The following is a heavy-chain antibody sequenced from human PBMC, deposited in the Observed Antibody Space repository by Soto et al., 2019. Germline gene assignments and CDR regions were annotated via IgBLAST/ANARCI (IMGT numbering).Heavy chain of an antibody. CDR3: ARDDEYSSSDY. V-gene: IGHV3-7*01. CDR2: IKQDGSEK. Sequence: GGSLRLSCAASGFTVSATCVTWVRQAPGKGLEWVANIKQDGSEKYYVDSVKGRFTISRDNAKNSLYLQMNSLRAEDTAVYYCARDDEYSSSDYWGQGTLVTVSS. CDR1: GFTVSATC. J-gene: IGHJ4*02. D-gene: IGHD6-6*01.